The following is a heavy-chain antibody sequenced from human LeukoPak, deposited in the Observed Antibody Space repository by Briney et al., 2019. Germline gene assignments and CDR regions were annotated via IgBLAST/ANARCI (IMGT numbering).Heavy chain of an antibody. CDR3: ARDQVAATSAHNFDY. J-gene: IGHJ4*02. CDR2: INPHSGVT. V-gene: IGHV1-2*02. CDR1: GYTFTGYY. D-gene: IGHD1-26*01. Sequence: ASVKVSCKASGYTFTGYYLHWVRHAPGQGLEWMGWINPHSGVTTSPQKFQGRVTMTMDTSISTTYMELNRLRSDDTAVYYCARDQVAATSAHNFDYWGQGTLVTVSS.